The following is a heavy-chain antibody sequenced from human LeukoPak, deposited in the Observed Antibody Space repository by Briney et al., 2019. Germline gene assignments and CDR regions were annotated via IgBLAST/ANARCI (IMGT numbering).Heavy chain of an antibody. V-gene: IGHV1-18*01. CDR3: ARERYFDWLSPNWFDP. CDR1: GYTFTSYG. CDR2: ISAYNGNT. Sequence: ASVTVSCKASGYTFTSYGISWVRQAPGQGLEWMGWISAYNGNTNYAQKLQGRVTMTTDTSTSTAYMELRSLRSDDTAVYYCARERYFDWLSPNWFDPWGQGTLVTVSS. D-gene: IGHD3-9*01. J-gene: IGHJ5*02.